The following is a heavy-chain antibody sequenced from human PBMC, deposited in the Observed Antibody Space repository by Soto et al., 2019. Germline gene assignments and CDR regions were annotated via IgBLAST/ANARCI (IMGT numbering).Heavy chain of an antibody. V-gene: IGHV3-74*01. CDR3: ARDKSEGSDYYGSGTQNY. D-gene: IGHD3-10*01. CDR2: INSDGSST. Sequence: GGSLRLSCAASGFTFSSYWMHWVRQAPGKGLVWVSRINSDGSSTSYADSVKGRFTISRDNAKNTLYLQMNSLRAEDTAVYYCARDKSEGSDYYGSGTQNYWGQGTLVTVSS. CDR1: GFTFSSYW. J-gene: IGHJ4*02.